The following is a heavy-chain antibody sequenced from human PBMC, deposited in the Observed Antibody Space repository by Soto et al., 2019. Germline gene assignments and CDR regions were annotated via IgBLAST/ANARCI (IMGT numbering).Heavy chain of an antibody. V-gene: IGHV5-51*01. CDR1: GYNFAGYW. D-gene: IGHD3-3*01. CDR3: ARGGVSTRTFDY. J-gene: IGHJ4*02. Sequence: SLKISCKGSGYNFAGYWIAWVRQMPGKGLELMGIIYPSDSDTRYRPSFQGQVTISADKSISSAYLQWSSLRASDTAMYYCARGGVSTRTFDYWGQGTPVTVSS. CDR2: IYPSDSDT.